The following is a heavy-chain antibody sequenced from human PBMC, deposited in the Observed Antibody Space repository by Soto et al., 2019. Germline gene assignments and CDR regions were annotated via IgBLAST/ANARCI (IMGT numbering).Heavy chain of an antibody. CDR1: GFTFSSYA. V-gene: IGHV3-23*01. CDR3: AKVARIVGAYKPLDY. J-gene: IGHJ4*02. D-gene: IGHD1-26*01. Sequence: GGSLRLSCAASGFTFSSYAMSWVRQAPGKGLEWVSAISGSGGSTYYADSVKGRFTISRDNSKNTLYLQMNSLRAEDTAVYYCAKVARIVGAYKPLDYWGQGTLVTVAS. CDR2: ISGSGGST.